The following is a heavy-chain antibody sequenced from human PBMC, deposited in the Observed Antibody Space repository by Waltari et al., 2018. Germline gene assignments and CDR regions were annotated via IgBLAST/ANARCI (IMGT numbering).Heavy chain of an antibody. CDR1: GGPISSGGVS. D-gene: IGHD3-16*02. CDR3: AIDRNTRFDP. V-gene: IGHV4-31*11. Sequence: QVQLQESGPGLVKPSQTLSPTCAVSGGPISSGGVSWTWIRQRPGTGLEWIGNIYNSGNMFYNPSLRSRVSMSVDTSKNQFSLRLSSVTAADTAVYFCAIDRNTRFDPWGQGTLVTVSS. CDR2: IYNSGNM. J-gene: IGHJ5*02.